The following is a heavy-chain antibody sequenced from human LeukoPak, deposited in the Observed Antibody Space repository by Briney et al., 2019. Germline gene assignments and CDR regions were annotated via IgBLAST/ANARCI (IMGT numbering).Heavy chain of an antibody. J-gene: IGHJ4*02. V-gene: IGHV4-59*08. CDR3: ARHNFDWLLGIDY. CDR1: GGSISSYY. Sequence: SETLSLTCTVSGGSISSYYWSWIRQPPGKGLEWIGYIYYSGSTNYNPSLKSRVTISVDTSKNQFSLKLSSVTAADTAVYYCARHNFDWLLGIDYWGQGTLVTVSS. D-gene: IGHD3-9*01. CDR2: IYYSGST.